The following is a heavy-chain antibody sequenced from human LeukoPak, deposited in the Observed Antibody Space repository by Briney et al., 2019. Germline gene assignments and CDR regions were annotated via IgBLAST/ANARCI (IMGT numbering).Heavy chain of an antibody. J-gene: IGHJ4*02. V-gene: IGHV1-2*02. CDR3: ARGEDPGDIVVVPAAMGGGPPLDY. Sequence: ASVKVSCKASGYTFTGYYMHWVRQAPGQGLEWMGWINPNSGGTNYAQKFQGRVTMTRDTSISTAYMELSRLRSDDTAVYYCARGEDPGDIVVVPAAMGGGPPLDYWGQGTLVTVSS. CDR1: GYTFTGYY. D-gene: IGHD2-2*01. CDR2: INPNSGGT.